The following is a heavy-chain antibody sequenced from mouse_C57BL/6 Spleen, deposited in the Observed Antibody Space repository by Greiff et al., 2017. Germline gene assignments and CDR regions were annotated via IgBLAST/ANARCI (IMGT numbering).Heavy chain of an antibody. D-gene: IGHD2-5*01. V-gene: IGHV1-39*01. J-gene: IGHJ4*01. CDR1: GYSFTDYN. CDR2: INPNYGTT. Sequence: VHVKQSGPELVKPGASVKISCKASGYSFTDYNMNWVKQSNGKSLEWIGVINPNYGTTSYNQKFKGKATLTVDQSSSTAYMQLNSLTSEDSAVYYCARRDYSNLTPAMDYWGQGTSVTVSS. CDR3: ARRDYSNLTPAMDY.